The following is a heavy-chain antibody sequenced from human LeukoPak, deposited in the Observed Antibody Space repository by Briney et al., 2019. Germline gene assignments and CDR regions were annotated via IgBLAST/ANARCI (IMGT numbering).Heavy chain of an antibody. CDR3: AKAVYYYDSSGPYDY. V-gene: IGHV3-23*01. CDR2: ISGSGGST. CDR1: GFTFSSYA. Sequence: GGSLRLSCAASGFTFSSYAMSWVRQAPGKGLEWVSAISGSGGSTYYADSVKGRFTISRDNSKNTLYLQMNSLRAEDTAVYYCAKAVYYYDSSGPYDYWSQGTLVTVSS. D-gene: IGHD3-22*01. J-gene: IGHJ4*02.